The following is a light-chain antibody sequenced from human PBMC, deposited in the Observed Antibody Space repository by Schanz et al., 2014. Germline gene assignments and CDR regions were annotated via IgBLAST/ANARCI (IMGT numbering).Light chain of an antibody. Sequence: QSALTQPASVSGSPGQSITISCTGTSSDVGGYNFVSWYQQHPGKAPKLMIYEVSNRPSGVSNRFSASKSGNTASLTISGLQAEDEADYYCSSYAGNNDFGVFGGGTKLTVL. CDR3: SSYAGNNDFGV. CDR1: SSDVGGYNF. V-gene: IGLV2-14*01. J-gene: IGLJ2*01. CDR2: EVS.